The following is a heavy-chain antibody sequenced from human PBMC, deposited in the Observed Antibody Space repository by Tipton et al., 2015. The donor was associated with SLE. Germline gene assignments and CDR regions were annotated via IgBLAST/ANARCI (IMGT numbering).Heavy chain of an antibody. D-gene: IGHD4-11*01. CDR2: LYAGGST. Sequence: GSLRLSCAVSGLTVSTTYINWVRQAPGKGLEWVSVLYAGGSTYYADSVKGRFTISRDDSKKTFYLQMNTLRGEDTAVYYCARETDSIGDYWGQGTLVTVSS. CDR3: ARETDSIGDY. V-gene: IGHV3-53*01. CDR1: GLTVSTTY. J-gene: IGHJ4*02.